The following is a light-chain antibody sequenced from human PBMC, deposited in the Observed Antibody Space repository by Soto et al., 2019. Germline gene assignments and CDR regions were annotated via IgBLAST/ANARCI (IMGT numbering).Light chain of an antibody. V-gene: IGLV2-14*03. CDR3: SSSTSSSTLGYV. CDR1: SSDIGSYNY. J-gene: IGLJ1*01. CDR2: DVS. Sequence: ALAQPASVSGSPGQSITISCTGTSSDIGSYNYVSWYQQHPGKAPKLMIYDVSNRPSGVSNRFSGSKSGNTASLIISGLQAEDEADYYCSSSTSSSTLGYVFGTGTKVTVL.